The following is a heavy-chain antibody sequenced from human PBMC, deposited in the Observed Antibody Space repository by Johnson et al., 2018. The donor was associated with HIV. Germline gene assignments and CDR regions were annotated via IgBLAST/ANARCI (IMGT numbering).Heavy chain of an antibody. CDR3: TTALTGDAFNI. CDR1: GFTFSNAW. V-gene: IGHV3-15*01. J-gene: IGHJ3*02. CDR2: IKSKTAGVTT. D-gene: IGHD7-27*01. Sequence: VQLVESGGGLVKPGGSLRLSCAASGFTFSNAWMSWVRQAPGKGLEWVGRIKSKTAGVTTDYAAPVKGRFAISRDDSKNTLYLQLNSLKTEDPAVDYCTTALTGDAFNIWGQGTLVTVSS.